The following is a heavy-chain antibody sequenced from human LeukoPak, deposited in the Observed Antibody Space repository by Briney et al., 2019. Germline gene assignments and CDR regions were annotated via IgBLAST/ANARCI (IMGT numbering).Heavy chain of an antibody. V-gene: IGHV4-59*01. CDR2: IYYSGST. J-gene: IGHJ4*02. Sequence: SETLSPTCTVSGGSISSSYWSWIRQPPGKGLDWIGYIYYSGSTNYNPSLKSRVTISVDTSKNQFSLKLSSVTAADTAVYYCARARYGSSPFDYWGQGTLVTVSS. CDR3: ARARYGSSPFDY. CDR1: GGSISSSY. D-gene: IGHD6-6*01.